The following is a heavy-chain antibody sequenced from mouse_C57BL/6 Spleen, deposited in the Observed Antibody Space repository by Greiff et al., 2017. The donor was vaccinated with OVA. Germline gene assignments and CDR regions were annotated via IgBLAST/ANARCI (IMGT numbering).Heavy chain of an antibody. CDR1: GYAFTNYL. V-gene: IGHV1-54*01. D-gene: IGHD1-1*01. CDR3: ARNYYCSSYPFDY. Sequence: QVQLQQSGAELVRPGTSVKVSCKASGYAFTNYLIEWVKQRPGQGLEWIGVINPGSGGTNYNEKFKGKATLTADKSSSTDYMQLSSLTSEDSAVYFCARNYYCSSYPFDYWGQGTTLTVSS. CDR2: INPGSGGT. J-gene: IGHJ2*01.